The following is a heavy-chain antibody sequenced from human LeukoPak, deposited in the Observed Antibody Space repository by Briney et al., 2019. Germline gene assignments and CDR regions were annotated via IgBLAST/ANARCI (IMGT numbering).Heavy chain of an antibody. Sequence: ASVKVSCKASGYTFTSYGISWVRQAPGQGLEWMGWISAYNGNTNYAQKLQGRVTMTTDTSTSTACMELRSLRSDDTAVYYCARVLDTYYYDSSGRSELDYWGQGTLVTVSS. V-gene: IGHV1-18*01. J-gene: IGHJ4*02. D-gene: IGHD3-22*01. CDR2: ISAYNGNT. CDR1: GYTFTSYG. CDR3: ARVLDTYYYDSSGRSELDY.